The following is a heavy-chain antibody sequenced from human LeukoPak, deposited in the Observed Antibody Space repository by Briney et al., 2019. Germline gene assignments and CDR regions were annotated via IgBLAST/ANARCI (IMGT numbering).Heavy chain of an antibody. CDR3: ARWVVRGVTAEGYYYMDV. D-gene: IGHD3-10*01. CDR1: GFTFSSYG. V-gene: IGHV3-64*01. J-gene: IGHJ6*03. CDR2: ISSNGGST. Sequence: GGSLRLSCAASGFTFSSYGMHWVRQAPGKGLEYVSAISSNGGSTYYANSVKGRFTISRDNSKNTLYLQMGSLRAEDMAVYYCARWVVRGVTAEGYYYMDVWGKGTTVTISS.